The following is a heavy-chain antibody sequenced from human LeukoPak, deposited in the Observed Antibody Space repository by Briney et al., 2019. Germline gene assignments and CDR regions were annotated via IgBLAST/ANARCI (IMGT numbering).Heavy chain of an antibody. V-gene: IGHV4-38-2*02. CDR1: GYSISSGYY. J-gene: IGHJ3*02. CDR3: ARIIAASQDVFDI. CDR2: IYYSGST. D-gene: IGHD6-6*01. Sequence: SETLSLTCTVSGYSISSGYYWGWIRQPPGKGLEWIGSIYYSGSTYYNPSLKGRLTMSVDRSNNLFSLNLNSVTAADTAVYYCARIIAASQDVFDIWGQGTMITVSS.